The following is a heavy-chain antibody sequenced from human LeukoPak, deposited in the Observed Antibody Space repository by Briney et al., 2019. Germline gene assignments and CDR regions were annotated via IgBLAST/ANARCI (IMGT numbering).Heavy chain of an antibody. CDR2: IHSIGTT. J-gene: IGHJ5*02. V-gene: IGHV4-59*01. Sequence: SETLSLTCTVSGGSISSYYWNWIRQPPGKGLEWIGYIHSIGTTNYNPSLKSRLTISIDTSKNQFSLKLSSVTAADTAVYYCATSYYGSGTYYNWFDPWGQGTLVTVSS. CDR1: GGSISSYY. D-gene: IGHD3-10*01. CDR3: ATSYYGSGTYYNWFDP.